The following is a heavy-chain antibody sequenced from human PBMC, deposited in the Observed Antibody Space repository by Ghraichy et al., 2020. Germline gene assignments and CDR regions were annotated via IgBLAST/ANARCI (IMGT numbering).Heavy chain of an antibody. V-gene: IGHV1-18*01. D-gene: IGHD3-3*01. J-gene: IGHJ5*02. CDR2: ISAYNGNT. CDR3: ARIRYYDFWSGYTNWFDP. CDR1: GYTFTSYG. Sequence: ASVKVSCKASGYTFTSYGISWVRQAPGQGLEWMGWISAYNGNTNYAQKLQGRVTMTTDTSTSTAYMELRSLRSDDTAVYYCARIRYYDFWSGYTNWFDPWGQGTLVTVSS.